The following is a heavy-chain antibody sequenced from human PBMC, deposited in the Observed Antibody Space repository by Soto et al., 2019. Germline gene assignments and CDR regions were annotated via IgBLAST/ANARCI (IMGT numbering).Heavy chain of an antibody. V-gene: IGHV4-59*01. CDR3: ARWGDGSSGYYYVDY. Sequence: SETLSLTCTVSGGSISSYYWSWIRQPPGKGLEWIGYIYYSGSTNYNPSLKSRVTISVDTSKNQFSLKLSSVTAADTAVYYCARWGDGSSGYYYVDYWGQGTLVTVSS. D-gene: IGHD3-22*01. J-gene: IGHJ4*02. CDR1: GGSISSYY. CDR2: IYYSGST.